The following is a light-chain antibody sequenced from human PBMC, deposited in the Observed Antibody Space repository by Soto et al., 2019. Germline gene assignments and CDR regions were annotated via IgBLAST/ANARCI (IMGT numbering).Light chain of an antibody. CDR3: QQYGSSPRT. J-gene: IGKJ1*01. Sequence: EIVLTQSPGTLSLSPGERATLSCRASQSVSSSYLAWYQQKPDQAPRLLIYGASSRATGIPDRFSGSGSGTDFTLTISRLEPEDFGVYYCQQYGSSPRTFGQGTKVEIK. CDR1: QSVSSSY. CDR2: GAS. V-gene: IGKV3-20*01.